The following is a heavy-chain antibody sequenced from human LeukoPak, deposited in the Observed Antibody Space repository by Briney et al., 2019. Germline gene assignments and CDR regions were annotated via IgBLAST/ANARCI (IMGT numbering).Heavy chain of an antibody. Sequence: ASETLSLTCTVSGGSISSYYWSWIRQPPGKGLEWIGYIYYSGSTNYNPSLKSRVTISVDTSKNQFSLKLSSVTAADTAVYYCARVIGSGSSVRYFDLWGRGTLVTVSS. J-gene: IGHJ2*01. V-gene: IGHV4-59*01. CDR3: ARVIGSGSSVRYFDL. CDR2: IYYSGST. CDR1: GGSISSYY. D-gene: IGHD1-26*01.